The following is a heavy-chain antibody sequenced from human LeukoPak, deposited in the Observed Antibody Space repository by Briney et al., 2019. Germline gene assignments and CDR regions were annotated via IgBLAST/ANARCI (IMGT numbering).Heavy chain of an antibody. CDR1: GFTFSSSW. V-gene: IGHV3-30*03. CDR2: ISYDGSDK. J-gene: IGHJ4*02. D-gene: IGHD2-21*02. Sequence: PGGSLRLSCVASGFTFSSSWMTWVRQAPGKGLEWVAVISYDGSDKYYADSVKGRFTISRDNSKNTLFLQMNSLRTEDTAVYFCARDVGGGDTFDYWGQGTLVTVSS. CDR3: ARDVGGGDTFDY.